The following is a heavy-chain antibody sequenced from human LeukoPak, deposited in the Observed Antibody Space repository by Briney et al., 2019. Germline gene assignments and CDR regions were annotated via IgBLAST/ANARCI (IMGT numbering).Heavy chain of an antibody. CDR1: AFTFSSYW. Sequence: GGSLRLSCEASAFTFSSYWMSWVRQAPGKGLEWVANMKEDGGEINYVDSVEGRLTISRDNAKNSLFLQMNSLRVEDTAVYYCARDRGYSTFDYWGQGTLVTVSS. D-gene: IGHD4-23*01. V-gene: IGHV3-7*01. CDR2: MKEDGGEI. CDR3: ARDRGYSTFDY. J-gene: IGHJ4*02.